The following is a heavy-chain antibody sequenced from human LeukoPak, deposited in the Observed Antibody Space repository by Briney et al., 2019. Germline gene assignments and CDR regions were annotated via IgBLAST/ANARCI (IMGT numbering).Heavy chain of an antibody. V-gene: IGHV1-2*02. J-gene: IGHJ4*02. Sequence: EASVKVSCKASGYTFTSYYMHWVRQAPGQGLEWMGWINPNSGGTNYAQKFQGRVTMTRDTSISTAYMELSRLRSDDTAVYYCARVLLWFGEFGRQFDYWGQGTLVTVSS. D-gene: IGHD3-10*01. CDR3: ARVLLWFGEFGRQFDY. CDR2: INPNSGGT. CDR1: GYTFTSYY.